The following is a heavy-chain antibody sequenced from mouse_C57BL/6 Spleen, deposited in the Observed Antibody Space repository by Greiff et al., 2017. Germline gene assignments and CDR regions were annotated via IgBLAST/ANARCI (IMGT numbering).Heavy chain of an antibody. J-gene: IGHJ4*01. D-gene: IGHD1-1*01. V-gene: IGHV3-6*01. Sequence: EVQLVESGPGLVKPSQSLSLTCSVTGYSITSGYYWNWIRQFPGNKLEWMGYISYDGSNNYNPSLKNRISITRDTSKNQFFLKLNSVTTEDTATYYCARDYYGSSDYWGQGTSVTVSS. CDR3: ARDYYGSSDY. CDR1: GYSITSGYY. CDR2: ISYDGSN.